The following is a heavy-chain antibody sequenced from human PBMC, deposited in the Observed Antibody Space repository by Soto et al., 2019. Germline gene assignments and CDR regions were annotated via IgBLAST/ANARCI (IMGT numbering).Heavy chain of an antibody. CDR1: GGSFSGYY. V-gene: IGHV4-34*01. CDR2: INHIGST. J-gene: IGHJ6*03. D-gene: IGHD3-10*01. CDR3: ARGRLPIVRGSVTYYYYFMDV. Sequence: SETLSLTCAVYGGSFSGYYWTWMRQSPGRGLEWIGKINHIGSTDYTASLKSRVTISVDTSKNQFSLNLTSVTAADTAVYYCARGRLPIVRGSVTYYYYFMDVWGNGTTVTVSS.